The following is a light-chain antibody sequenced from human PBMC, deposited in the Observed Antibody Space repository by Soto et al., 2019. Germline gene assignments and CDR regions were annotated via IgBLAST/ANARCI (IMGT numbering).Light chain of an antibody. V-gene: IGLV2-14*01. CDR2: EVN. J-gene: IGLJ1*01. CDR3: CSYTSISTEI. CDR1: SSDVGDYNY. Sequence: QAVVTQPASVSGSPGQSITISCTGTSSDVGDYNYVSWYQQHPGKAPKLIIYEVNYRPSGVSNRFSGSKSDNTASLTISGLQAEDEADYYCCSYTSISTEIFGTGTKLTVL.